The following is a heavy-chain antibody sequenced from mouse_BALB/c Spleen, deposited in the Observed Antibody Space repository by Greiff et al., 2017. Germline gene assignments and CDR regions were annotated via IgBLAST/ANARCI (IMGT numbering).Heavy chain of an antibody. Sequence: EVKVVESGGGLVKPGGSLKLSCAASGFTFSSYTMSWVRQTPEKRLEWVATISSGGSYTYYPDSVKGRFTISRDNAKNTLYLQMSSLKSEDTAMYYCTRYGYDGNYFDYWGQGTTLTVSS. V-gene: IGHV5-6-4*01. CDR3: TRYGYDGNYFDY. D-gene: IGHD2-2*01. J-gene: IGHJ2*01. CDR2: ISSGGSYT. CDR1: GFTFSSYT.